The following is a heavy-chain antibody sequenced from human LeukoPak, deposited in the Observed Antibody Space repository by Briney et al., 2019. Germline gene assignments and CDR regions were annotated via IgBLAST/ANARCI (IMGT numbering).Heavy chain of an antibody. V-gene: IGHV3-23*01. CDR1: GFTYSSYA. Sequence: GGSLRLSCAASGFTYSSYAMSWVRQAPGKGLEWVSAISGSGGSTYYADSVKGRFTISRDNSKNTLYLQMNSLRAEDTAVYYCAKAPRAAAGTYNGMDVWGQGTTVTVSS. CDR2: ISGSGGST. CDR3: AKAPRAAAGTYNGMDV. J-gene: IGHJ6*02. D-gene: IGHD6-13*01.